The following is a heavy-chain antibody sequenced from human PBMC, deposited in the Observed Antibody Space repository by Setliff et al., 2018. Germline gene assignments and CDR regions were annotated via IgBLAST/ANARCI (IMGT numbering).Heavy chain of an antibody. Sequence: GGSLRLSCVVSGFDYAMSWVRQAPGKRLEWVSSISGGADKTYYADSGRGRFTISRDNSKNTLYLQMNSLRAEDTAVYYCAREHRGSYSSAFDIWGQGSMVTVSS. CDR2: ISGGADKT. CDR1: GFDYA. V-gene: IGHV3-23*01. D-gene: IGHD1-26*01. CDR3: AREHRGSYSSAFDI. J-gene: IGHJ3*02.